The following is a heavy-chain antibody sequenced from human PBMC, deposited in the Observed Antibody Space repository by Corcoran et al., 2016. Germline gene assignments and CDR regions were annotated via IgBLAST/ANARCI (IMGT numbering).Heavy chain of an antibody. Sequence: EVQLVESGGGLIQPGGSLRLSCAASGFTVSSNYMSWVRQAPGKGLEWVSVIYSGGSTYYADSVKGRFTISRDNSKNTLYLQMNSLRAEDTAVYYCAREVGDSGSYGRGFDYWGQGTLVTVSS. J-gene: IGHJ4*02. CDR1: GFTVSSNY. V-gene: IGHV3-53*01. CDR3: AREVGDSGSYGRGFDY. CDR2: IYSGGST. D-gene: IGHD1-26*01.